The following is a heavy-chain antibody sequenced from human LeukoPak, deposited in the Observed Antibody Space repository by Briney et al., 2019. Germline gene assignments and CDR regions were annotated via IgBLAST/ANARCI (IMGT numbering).Heavy chain of an antibody. CDR2: IMQDGGQK. CDR3: AREGRDRRWELIDY. V-gene: IGHV3-7*01. D-gene: IGHD1-26*01. CDR1: GFSFSTYW. J-gene: IGHJ4*02. Sequence: GGSLRLSCAASGFSFSTYWMTWVRQAPGKGLEWVASIMQDGGQKYYVDSVKGRFTVSRDNAKNSLYLQMNSLRVEDTAVYYCAREGRDRRWELIDYWGQGTLVTVSS.